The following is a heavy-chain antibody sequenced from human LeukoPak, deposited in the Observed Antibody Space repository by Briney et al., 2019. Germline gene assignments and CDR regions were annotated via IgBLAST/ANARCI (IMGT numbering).Heavy chain of an antibody. D-gene: IGHD2-2*01. CDR3: ARGGGDIVVVPAAHFDY. CDR1: GYSFTSYR. J-gene: IGHJ4*02. V-gene: IGHV5-51*01. Sequence: GESLKISCRGSGYSFTSYRIGWVRQMPGKGLEWMGIIYPGDSDTRYSPSFQGQVTISADKSISTAYLQWSSLKASDTAMYYCARGGGDIVVVPAAHFDYWGQGTLVTVSS. CDR2: IYPGDSDT.